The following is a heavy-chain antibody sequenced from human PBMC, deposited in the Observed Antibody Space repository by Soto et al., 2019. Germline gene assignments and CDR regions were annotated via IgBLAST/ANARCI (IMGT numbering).Heavy chain of an antibody. D-gene: IGHD3-16*01. CDR1: GYSITSGFY. J-gene: IGHJ4*02. Sequence: PSETLSLTCGVSGYSITSGFYWGWVRQSPGKGLEWIGTISYSAKTFYNPSLASRFSMAVDSSKNQFSLRLTSVTAADTALYYCTRGAGAPWVRFDSWGRGILVTVSP. CDR2: ISYSAKT. CDR3: TRGAGAPWVRFDS. V-gene: IGHV4-38-2*01.